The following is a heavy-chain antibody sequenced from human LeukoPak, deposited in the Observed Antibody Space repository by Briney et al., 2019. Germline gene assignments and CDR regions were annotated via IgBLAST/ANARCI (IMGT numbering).Heavy chain of an antibody. CDR2: IYYSGST. D-gene: IGHD3-9*01. Sequence: SETLSLTCTVSGGSISSYYWSWIRQPPGKGLEWIGYIYYSGSTNYNPSLKSRVTISVDTSKNQFSLKLSSVTAADTAGYYCAREKAHYDILTGYYYAFDIWGQGTMVTVSS. CDR1: GGSISSYY. J-gene: IGHJ3*02. V-gene: IGHV4-59*01. CDR3: AREKAHYDILTGYYYAFDI.